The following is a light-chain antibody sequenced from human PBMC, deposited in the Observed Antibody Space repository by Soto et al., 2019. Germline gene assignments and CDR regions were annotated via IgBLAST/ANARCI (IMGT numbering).Light chain of an antibody. V-gene: IGLV2-8*01. J-gene: IGLJ1*01. Sequence: QSALTQPPYASRSPGQSVTISCTGTSSDVGGYNYVSWYQQHPGKAPKLMIYEVSKRPSGVPDRFSGSKSGNTASLTVSGLQAEDEADYYCSSYAGSNNLKVFGTGTKVTVL. CDR3: SSYAGSNNLKV. CDR1: SSDVGGYNY. CDR2: EVS.